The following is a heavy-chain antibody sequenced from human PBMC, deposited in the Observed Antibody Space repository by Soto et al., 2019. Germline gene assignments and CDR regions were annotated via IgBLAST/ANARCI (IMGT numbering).Heavy chain of an antibody. D-gene: IGHD2-21*01. J-gene: IGHJ6*03. CDR1: GFTFSSYA. CDR3: AREALQTVLWYYYYYMDV. CDR2: ISGNGGST. V-gene: IGHV3-23*01. Sequence: GGSLRLSCAASGFTFSSYAMSWVRQAPGKGLEWVSAISGNGGSTYYADSVKGRFTISRDNSKNTLYLQMNSLRAEDTAVYYWAREALQTVLWYYYYYMDVWGKGTTVTVSS.